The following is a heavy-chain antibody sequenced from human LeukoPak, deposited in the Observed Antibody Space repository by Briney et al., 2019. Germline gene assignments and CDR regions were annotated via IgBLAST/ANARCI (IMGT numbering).Heavy chain of an antibody. Sequence: GRSLRLSCAASGFTFSSYGMHWVRQAPGKGLEWVAVIWYDGSNKYYADSVKGRFTISRDNSKNTLYLQMNSLRAADTAVYYCARRYCSSTSCPTSFDYWGQGTLVTVSS. CDR2: IWYDGSNK. D-gene: IGHD2-2*01. J-gene: IGHJ4*02. V-gene: IGHV3-33*01. CDR1: GFTFSSYG. CDR3: ARRYCSSTSCPTSFDY.